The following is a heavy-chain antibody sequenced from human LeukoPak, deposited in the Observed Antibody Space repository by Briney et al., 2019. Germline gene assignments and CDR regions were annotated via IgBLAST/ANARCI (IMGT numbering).Heavy chain of an antibody. J-gene: IGHJ3*02. V-gene: IGHV5-51*01. D-gene: IGHD3-10*01. Sequence: GESLKISCKGSGYSFTDYWIGWVRQMPGEGLQWMGIIYPDDSDIRYSPSFQGQVTISADKSIITAYLQWSSLKASDTAMYYCARHGRGSRSPCAFDIWGQGTMVTVSS. CDR2: IYPDDSDI. CDR3: ARHGRGSRSPCAFDI. CDR1: GYSFTDYW.